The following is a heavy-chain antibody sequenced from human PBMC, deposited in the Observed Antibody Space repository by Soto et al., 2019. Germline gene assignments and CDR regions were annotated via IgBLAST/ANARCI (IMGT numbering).Heavy chain of an antibody. J-gene: IGHJ4*02. CDR2: IYWDDDK. V-gene: IGHV2-5*02. CDR3: AHRLCDNSCCWDVGYFAS. CDR1: GFSLSTSGVG. D-gene: IGHD6-13*01. Sequence: SGPTLVNPTQTLTLTCTFSGFSLSTSGVGVGWIRQPPGKALECLALIYWDDDKRYTPSLKSRLTVTKDTSKNQVVLTMTNMDPVDTATYYCAHRLCDNSCCWDVGYFASSGQRTLVTGSS.